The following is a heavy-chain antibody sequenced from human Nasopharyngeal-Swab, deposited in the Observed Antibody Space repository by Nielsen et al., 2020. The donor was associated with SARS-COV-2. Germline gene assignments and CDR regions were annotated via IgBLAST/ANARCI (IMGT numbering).Heavy chain of an antibody. V-gene: IGHV3-43*01. Sequence: GGSLRLSCVTSGFTFDDYGMHWVRQVPGKGLEWVSLISWDGVNTYYAGSVRGRFTISRDNSRNSLYLQMNSLKTEDTALHYCARGVHYMSYFHTPPSDQWGQGTLVTVSS. D-gene: IGHD3-10*01. CDR2: ISWDGVNT. J-gene: IGHJ4*02. CDR1: GFTFDDYG. CDR3: ARGVHYMSYFHTPPSDQ.